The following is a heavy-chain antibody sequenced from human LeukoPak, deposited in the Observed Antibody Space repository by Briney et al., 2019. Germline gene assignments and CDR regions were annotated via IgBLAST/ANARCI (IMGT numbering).Heavy chain of an antibody. CDR3: AKGGGSSSWSLKLYYYYYMDV. D-gene: IGHD6-13*01. J-gene: IGHJ6*03. CDR1: GFTFSSYG. CDR2: ISYDGSNK. V-gene: IGHV3-30*18. Sequence: GGSLRLSCAASGFTFSSYGMHWVRQAPGKGLEWVAVISYDGSNKYYADSVKGRFTISRDNSKNTLYLQMNSLRAEDTAVYYCAKGGGSSSWSLKLYYYYYMDVWGKGTTATVSS.